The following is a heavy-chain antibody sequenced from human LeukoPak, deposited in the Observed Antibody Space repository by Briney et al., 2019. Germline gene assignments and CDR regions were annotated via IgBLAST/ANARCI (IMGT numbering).Heavy chain of an antibody. D-gene: IGHD5-18*01. CDR1: GGTFSSYA. CDR3: ARPSRDDSYAFDI. J-gene: IGHJ3*02. Sequence: AASVTVSCKASGGTFSSYAISWVRQAPGQGLEWMGRIIPILGIANYAQKFQGRVTITADKSTSTAYMELSSLRSEDTAVYYCARPSRDDSYAFDIWGQGTMVTVSS. V-gene: IGHV1-69*04. CDR2: IIPILGIA.